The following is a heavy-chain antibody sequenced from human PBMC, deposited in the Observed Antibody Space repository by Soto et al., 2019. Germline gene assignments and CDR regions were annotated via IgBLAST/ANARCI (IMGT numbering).Heavy chain of an antibody. D-gene: IGHD3-10*01. CDR3: ARDNVLWFGNRRGFDP. V-gene: IGHV1-3*01. Sequence: ASVKVSCKASGYTFTSYAMHWVRQAPGQRLEWMGWINAGNGNTKYSQKFQGRVTITRDTSASTAYMELSSLRSEDTAVYYCARDNVLWFGNRRGFDPWGQGTLVTSPQ. CDR2: INAGNGNT. J-gene: IGHJ5*02. CDR1: GYTFTSYA.